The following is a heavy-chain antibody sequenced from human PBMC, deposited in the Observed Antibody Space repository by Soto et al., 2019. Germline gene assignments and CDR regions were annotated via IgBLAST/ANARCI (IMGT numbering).Heavy chain of an antibody. J-gene: IGHJ6*02. CDR1: GGSISSGGYY. CDR3: ARYYYYGMDV. V-gene: IGHV4-31*03. Sequence: SETLSLTCTVSGGSISSGGYYWSWIRQHPGKGLEWIGYIYYSGSTYYNPSLKSRVAISVDTSKNQFSLKLSSVTAADTAVYYCARYYYYGMDVWGQGTTVTVSS. CDR2: IYYSGST.